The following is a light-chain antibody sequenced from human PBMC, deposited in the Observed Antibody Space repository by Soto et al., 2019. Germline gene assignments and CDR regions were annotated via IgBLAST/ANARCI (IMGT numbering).Light chain of an antibody. CDR3: SSYTSRSIVV. Sequence: QSALTRPASVSGSPGQSITISCTGTSSDVGGYNYVSWYQQHPGKAPKLVIHEVSYRPSGVSDRFSGSKSGNTASLTISGLRAEDEADYYCSSYTSRSIVVFGGGTKLTVL. J-gene: IGLJ2*01. CDR2: EVS. V-gene: IGLV2-14*01. CDR1: SSDVGGYNY.